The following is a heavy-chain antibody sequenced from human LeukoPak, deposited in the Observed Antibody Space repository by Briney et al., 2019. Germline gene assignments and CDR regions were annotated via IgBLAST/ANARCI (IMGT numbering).Heavy chain of an antibody. CDR3: AGDRDYYDGSGYYYVLDY. V-gene: IGHV1-46*01. J-gene: IGHJ4*02. CDR2: INPNSGSP. D-gene: IGHD3-22*01. CDR1: EYSFTSYY. Sequence: ASVKVSCKASEYSFTSYYMHWVRQAPGQGLEWMGVINPNSGSPRYAQKFHDRVTMTRDMSTSTVYMQLSSLRSEDTAVYYCAGDRDYYDGSGYYYVLDYWGQGSLVTVSS.